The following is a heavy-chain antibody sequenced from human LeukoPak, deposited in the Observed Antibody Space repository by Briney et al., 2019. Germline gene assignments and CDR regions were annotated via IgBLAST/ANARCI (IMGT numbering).Heavy chain of an antibody. J-gene: IGHJ4*02. Sequence: GGSLRLSCAASGFTFSTYRMNWVRQAPGKGLEWVSYINSRSNSIYYADSVNGRFTISRDNAKNSLYLQMNSLSDEDTAVYYGARDALTLHPPGGGDYWGQGTLVTVS. CDR1: GFTFSTYR. D-gene: IGHD2-15*01. CDR2: INSRSNSI. V-gene: IGHV3-48*02. CDR3: ARDALTLHPPGGGDY.